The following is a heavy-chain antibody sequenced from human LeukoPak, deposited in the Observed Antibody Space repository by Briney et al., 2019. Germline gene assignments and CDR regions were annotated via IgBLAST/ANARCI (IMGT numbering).Heavy chain of an antibody. CDR3: ARRRHNDAFDI. CDR1: AGSISIYY. CDR2: IYYTGST. Sequence: PSETLSLTCTVSAGSISIYYWSWIRRPPGKGLEWIGSIYYTGSTNYNPSLESRVTMSVDTSKNQFSLKLSSLTAADTAVYYCARRRHNDAFDIWGQGTMVTVSS. V-gene: IGHV4-59*01. J-gene: IGHJ3*02.